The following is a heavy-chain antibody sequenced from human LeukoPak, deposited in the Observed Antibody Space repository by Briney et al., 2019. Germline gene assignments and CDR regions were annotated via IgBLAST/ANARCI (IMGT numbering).Heavy chain of an antibody. V-gene: IGHV3-7*03. CDR3: ARSLPYGTTWYGRSDF. J-gene: IGHJ4*02. CDR2: IRQDGDTK. Sequence: GGSLRLSCAASGFPFNAYWMTWVRQAPGKGLEWVANIRQDGDTKYYVDSVKGRFTISRDNAMNSLYLQMNSLRAEDTATYYCARSLPYGTTWYGRSDFWGQGTLVTVSS. CDR1: GFPFNAYW. D-gene: IGHD6-13*01.